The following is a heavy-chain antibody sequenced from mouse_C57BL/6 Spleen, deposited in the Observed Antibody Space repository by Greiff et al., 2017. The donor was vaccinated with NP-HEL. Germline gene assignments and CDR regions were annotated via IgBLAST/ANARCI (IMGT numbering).Heavy chain of an antibody. D-gene: IGHD6-1*01. Sequence: VQLQQSGPELVKPGASVKISCKASGYSFTGYYMNWVKQSPEKSLEWIGEINPSTGGTTYNQKFKAKATLTVDKSSSTAYMQLKSLTSEDSAVYYCARSVYNLDYWGQGTTLTVSS. CDR2: INPSTGGT. J-gene: IGHJ2*01. CDR3: ARSVYNLDY. CDR1: GYSFTGYY. V-gene: IGHV1-42*01.